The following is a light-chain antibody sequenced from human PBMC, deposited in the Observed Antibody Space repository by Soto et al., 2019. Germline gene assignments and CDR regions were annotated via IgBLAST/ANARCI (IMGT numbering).Light chain of an antibody. J-gene: IGKJ1*01. Sequence: EIVLTQSPGTLSLPSGDRATLSCRASQSLRSDYLAWYQQKPGQAPRPLIYGASNRATAIPDRFSGSGSGTDFNLAISRLEPEDSAVYYCQHYCGSWTFGQGTKVEIK. CDR1: QSLRSDY. V-gene: IGKV3-20*01. CDR2: GAS. CDR3: QHYCGSWT.